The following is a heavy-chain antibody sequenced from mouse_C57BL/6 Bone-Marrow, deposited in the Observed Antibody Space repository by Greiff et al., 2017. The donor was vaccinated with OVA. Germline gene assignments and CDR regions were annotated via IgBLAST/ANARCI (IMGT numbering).Heavy chain of an antibody. CDR2: IDPENGDT. J-gene: IGHJ4*01. V-gene: IGHV14-4*01. CDR3: TTVVENYAMDD. CDR1: GFNIKDDY. D-gene: IGHD1-1*01. Sequence: VQLQQSGAELVRPGASVKLSCTASGFNIKDDYMHWVKQRPEQGLEWIGWIDPENGDTEYASKFQGKATITADTSSNTAYLPLSSLTSEDTAVYYCTTVVENYAMDDWGQGTSVTVSS.